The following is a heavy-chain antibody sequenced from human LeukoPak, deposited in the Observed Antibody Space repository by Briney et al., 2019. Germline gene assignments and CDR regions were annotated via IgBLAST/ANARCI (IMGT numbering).Heavy chain of an antibody. CDR3: ARVIAAARLYYYYMDV. D-gene: IGHD6-13*01. V-gene: IGHV3-74*01. CDR2: IHSDGIGT. Sequence: GGSLRLSCAASGFTFSRYWMHWVRQAPGKGLVWVSRIHSDGIGTTYADSARGRFTISRDNAKNTLYLQMNSLRAEDTAVYYCARVIAAARLYYYYMDVWGKGTTVTISS. J-gene: IGHJ6*03. CDR1: GFTFSRYW.